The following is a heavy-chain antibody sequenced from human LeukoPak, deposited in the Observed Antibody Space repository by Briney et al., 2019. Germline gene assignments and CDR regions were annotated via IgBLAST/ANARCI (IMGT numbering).Heavy chain of an antibody. CDR2: INHSGST. D-gene: IGHD3-22*01. CDR1: GGSFSGYY. Sequence: SETLSLTCAVYGGSFSGYYWSWIRQPPGKGLEWIGDINHSGSTNYNPSLKSRGTISLDTSKNQFSLKLSSVTAADTAVYYCARVGDSSGYYLGAFDYWGQGTLVTVSS. J-gene: IGHJ4*02. CDR3: ARVGDSSGYYLGAFDY. V-gene: IGHV4-34*01.